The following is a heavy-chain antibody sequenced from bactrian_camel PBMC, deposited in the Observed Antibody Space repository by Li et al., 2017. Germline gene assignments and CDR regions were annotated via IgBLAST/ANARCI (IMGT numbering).Heavy chain of an antibody. Sequence: DVQLVESGGGLVHPGGSLRLSCTASGFAFSDYDMSRVRQAPGTGLEWVSTFTHSGATYYADSVKGRFTISIDNAKNTMYLQMNNLAPEDTAMYYCVRDVSGPGTVGQGTQVTVS. J-gene: IGHJ4*01. D-gene: IGHD1*01. CDR1: GFAFSDYD. V-gene: IGHV3S40*01. CDR2: FTHSGAT.